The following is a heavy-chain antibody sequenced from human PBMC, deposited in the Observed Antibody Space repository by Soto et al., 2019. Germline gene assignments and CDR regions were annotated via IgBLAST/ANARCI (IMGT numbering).Heavy chain of an antibody. CDR1: GYSITNSSNW. J-gene: IGHJ4*02. CDR3: ARISGDSSGWIDY. V-gene: IGHV4-28*01. D-gene: IGHD6-19*01. CDR2: IYYIGRA. Sequence: QVQLQESGPGLVKPSDTLSLTCAVSGYSITNSSNWWGWIRQPPGKGLEWIGYIYYIGRAYYNASLKSRVAMSVDTSKNQFSLKLNSVTAVDTAVYYCARISGDSSGWIDYWGQGTLVTVSS.